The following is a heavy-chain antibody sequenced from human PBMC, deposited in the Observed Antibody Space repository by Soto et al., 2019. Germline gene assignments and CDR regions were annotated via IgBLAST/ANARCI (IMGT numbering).Heavy chain of an antibody. D-gene: IGHD6-13*01. J-gene: IGHJ4*02. Sequence: EVQLVESGGGLVKPGGSLRLSCAASGFTLSNAWMHWVRQTPGKGLEWVGRIKSKTDGGTADYAAPVKGRFTISRDDSQNTLFLQMNSLNTEDTAVYYCCTDQGDSSSWYHFDYWGQGTSVNVSS. CDR2: IKSKTDGGTA. V-gene: IGHV3-15*07. CDR1: GFTLSNAW. CDR3: CTDQGDSSSWYHFDY.